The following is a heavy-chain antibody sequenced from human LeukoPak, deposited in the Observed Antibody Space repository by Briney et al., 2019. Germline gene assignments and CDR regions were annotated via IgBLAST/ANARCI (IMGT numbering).Heavy chain of an antibody. V-gene: IGHV3-7*01. D-gene: IGHD4-17*01. Sequence: PGGSLRLSSAASGFTFSSYWMSWVRQAPGKGLEWVANIKQDGSEKYYVDSVKGRFTISSDNAKNSLYLQMNSLRAEDTAVDYCARIEEGPVTTYTYFDYWGQGTLVTVSS. CDR2: IKQDGSEK. CDR1: GFTFSSYW. J-gene: IGHJ4*02. CDR3: ARIEEGPVTTYTYFDY.